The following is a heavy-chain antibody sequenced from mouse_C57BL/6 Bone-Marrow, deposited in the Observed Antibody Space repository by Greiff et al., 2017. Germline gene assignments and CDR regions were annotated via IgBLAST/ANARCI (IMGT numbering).Heavy chain of an antibody. CDR2: INPYNGGT. Sequence: EVQLQQSGPVLVKPGASVQMSCKASGYTFTDYYMNWVKQSHGKSLEWIGVINPYNGGTSYNQKFKGKATLTVDKSSSTAYMELNSLTSEDSAVYYCARSRGGYYYGSSYWYFDVWGTGTTVTVSS. CDR3: ARSRGGYYYGSSYWYFDV. D-gene: IGHD1-1*01. V-gene: IGHV1-19*01. J-gene: IGHJ1*03. CDR1: GYTFTDYY.